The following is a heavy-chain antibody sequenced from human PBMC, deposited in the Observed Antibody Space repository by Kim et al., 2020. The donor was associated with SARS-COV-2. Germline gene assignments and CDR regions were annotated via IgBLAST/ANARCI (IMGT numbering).Heavy chain of an antibody. Sequence: SVKGRFTIARDNSKNTLYLQMNILRAEDTAVYYCARDGYSSGYKGPFDYWGQGTLVTVSS. J-gene: IGHJ4*02. D-gene: IGHD3-22*01. CDR3: ARDGYSSGYKGPFDY. V-gene: IGHV3-30*01.